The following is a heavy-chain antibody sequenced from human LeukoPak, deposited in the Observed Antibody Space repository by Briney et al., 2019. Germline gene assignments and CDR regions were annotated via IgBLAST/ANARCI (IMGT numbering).Heavy chain of an antibody. D-gene: IGHD2-8*01. V-gene: IGHV1-46*01. CDR2: INLSGGST. J-gene: IGHJ4*02. CDR1: GYTFTSYH. Sequence: ASVKVSCMASGYTFTSYHMHWVRQAPGQGLEWMGLINLSGGSTTYAQRFQGRVTLTRDTSTSTVYMELSSLRSEDTAVYYCARDYVDDIPMIKDYWGQGTLVTVSS. CDR3: ARDYVDDIPMIKDY.